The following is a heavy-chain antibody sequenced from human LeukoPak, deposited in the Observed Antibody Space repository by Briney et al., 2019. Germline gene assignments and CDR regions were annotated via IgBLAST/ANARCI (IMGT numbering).Heavy chain of an antibody. CDR1: GFTFDDYA. Sequence: PGGSLRLSCAASGFTFDDYAMHWVRQAPGKGLEWVSSISWNSGSIGYADSVKGRFTISRDNAKNSLYLQMNSLRAEDTALYYCARVLELGNYFDYWGQGTLVTVSS. J-gene: IGHJ4*02. V-gene: IGHV3-9*01. CDR2: ISWNSGSI. D-gene: IGHD1-26*01. CDR3: ARVLELGNYFDY.